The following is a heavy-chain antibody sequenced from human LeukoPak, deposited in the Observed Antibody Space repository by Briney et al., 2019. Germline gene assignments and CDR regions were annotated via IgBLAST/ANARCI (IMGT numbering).Heavy chain of an antibody. V-gene: IGHV1-3*01. D-gene: IGHD2-15*01. CDR1: GYTFTSYA. CDR2: INAGNGNT. CDR3: ASGLHPGYCSGGSCYGMDV. Sequence: ASVKVSCKASGYTFTSYAMHWVRQAPGQRLEWMGWINAGNGNTKYSQKFQGRVTITRDTSASTAYMELSSLRSEDTAVYYCASGLHPGYCSGGSCYGMDVWGQGTTVTVSS. J-gene: IGHJ6*02.